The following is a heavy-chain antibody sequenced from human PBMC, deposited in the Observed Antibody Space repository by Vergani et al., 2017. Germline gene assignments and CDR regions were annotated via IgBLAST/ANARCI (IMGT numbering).Heavy chain of an antibody. CDR3: ARDPGVDIVVVPAAPVSYYYYYGMDV. V-gene: IGHV3-7*01. Sequence: EVQLVESGGGLVQPGGSLRLSCAASGFTFSSYWMSWVRQAPGKGLEWVANIKQDGSEKYYVDSVKGRFTISRDNAKNSLYLQMNSLRAEDTAVYYCARDPGVDIVVVPAAPVSYYYYYGMDVWGQGTTVTVSS. CDR1: GFTFSSYW. CDR2: IKQDGSEK. D-gene: IGHD2-2*03. J-gene: IGHJ6*02.